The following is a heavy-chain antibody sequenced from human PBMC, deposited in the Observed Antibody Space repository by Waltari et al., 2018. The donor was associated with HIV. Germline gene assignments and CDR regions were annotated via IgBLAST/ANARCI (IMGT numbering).Heavy chain of an antibody. D-gene: IGHD3-3*01. CDR2: SIPAIGIA. J-gene: IGHJ5*02. CDR3: TLGRIDDIRSGRENLGGFDP. Sequence: VQLVQSGAEVKKPGSSVRVSCKASGDTLSNYAVSWVRQAPGQGLGWMGRSIPAIGIAMHTENFQGRVTINADKSTNSAYMELGGLRSEDTALYFCTLGRIDDIRSGRENLGGFDPWGPGTLVTVSS. CDR1: GDTLSNYA. V-gene: IGHV1-69*04.